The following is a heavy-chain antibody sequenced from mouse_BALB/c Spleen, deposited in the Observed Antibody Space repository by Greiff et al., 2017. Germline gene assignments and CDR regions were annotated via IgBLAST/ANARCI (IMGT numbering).Heavy chain of an antibody. J-gene: IGHJ3*01. CDR1: GFTFSSYA. CDR2: ISSGGST. D-gene: IGHD2-4*01. CDR3: ARGRDYDWFAY. Sequence: DVKLVESGGGLVKPGGSLKLSCAASGFTFSSYAMSWVRQTPEKRLEWVASISSGGSTYYPDSVKGRFTISRDNARNILYLQMSSLRSEDTAMYYCARGRDYDWFAYWGQGTLVTVSA. V-gene: IGHV5-6-5*01.